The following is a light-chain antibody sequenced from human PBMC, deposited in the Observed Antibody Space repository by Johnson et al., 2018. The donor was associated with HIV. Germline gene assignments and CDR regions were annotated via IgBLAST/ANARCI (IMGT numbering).Light chain of an antibody. CDR1: DSDIGNNY. J-gene: IGLJ1*01. CDR2: DNN. CDR3: ATWDSSLSAYV. V-gene: IGLV1-51*01. Sequence: QSVLTQPPSVSAAPGQKVTISCFGSDSDIGNNYVSWYQQLPGTAPKLLIYDNNKRPSGIPDRFSGSKSGTSATLGITGLQTGDEADYYCATWDSSLSAYVFGPGTKVTIL.